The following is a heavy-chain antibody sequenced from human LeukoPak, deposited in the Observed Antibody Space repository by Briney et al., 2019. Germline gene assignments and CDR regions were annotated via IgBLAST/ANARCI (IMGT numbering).Heavy chain of an antibody. J-gene: IGHJ4*02. V-gene: IGHV4-4*07. D-gene: IGHD3-3*01. CDR3: ARDRSLDTIFGVVTLHFDY. Sequence: SETLSLTCTVSGGSISSYFWSRIRQPAGKGLERIGRIYTSGSTNYNPSLKSRVTMSVETSKNQFSLKLSSVTAADTAVYYCARDRSLDTIFGVVTLHFDYWGQGTLVTVSP. CDR1: GGSISSYF. CDR2: IYTSGST.